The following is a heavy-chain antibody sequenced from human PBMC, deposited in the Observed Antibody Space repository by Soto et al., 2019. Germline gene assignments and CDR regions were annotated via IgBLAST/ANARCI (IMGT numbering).Heavy chain of an antibody. Sequence: HVQLQESGPGLVKPSGTLSLTCAVSGGSISSSNWWSWVRQPPGKGLEWIGEIYHSGSTNYNPSHKRRVTISVDKSKNQFSLKLSSVTAADTAVYYCSYGSGKGYYYGMDVWGQGTTVTVSS. V-gene: IGHV4-4*02. D-gene: IGHD3-10*01. CDR2: IYHSGST. CDR3: SYGSGKGYYYGMDV. CDR1: GGSISSSNW. J-gene: IGHJ6*02.